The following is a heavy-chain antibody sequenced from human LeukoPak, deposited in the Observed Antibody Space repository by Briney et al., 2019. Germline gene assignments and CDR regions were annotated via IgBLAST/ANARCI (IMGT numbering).Heavy chain of an antibody. Sequence: SSETLSLTCAVYGGSFSGYYWSWIRLPPGKGLEWIGEINHSGSTNYNPSLKSRVTISVDTSKNQFSLKLSSVTAADTAVYYCARFGETYYYGSGSPNNWFDPWGQGTLVTVSS. V-gene: IGHV4-34*01. CDR2: INHSGST. CDR3: ARFGETYYYGSGSPNNWFDP. J-gene: IGHJ5*02. CDR1: GGSFSGYY. D-gene: IGHD3-10*01.